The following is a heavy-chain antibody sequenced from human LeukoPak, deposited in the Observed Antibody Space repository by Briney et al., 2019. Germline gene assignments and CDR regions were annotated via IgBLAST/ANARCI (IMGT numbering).Heavy chain of an antibody. CDR1: GFTFSSYA. J-gene: IGHJ4*02. Sequence: HSGGSLRLSCAASGFTFSSYAMSWVRQAPGKGLEWVSAISGSGGSTYYADSVKGRFTISRDNSKNTLYLQMNSLRAEDTAVYYCAKDKVGATTGGYYFDYWGQGTLVTVSS. V-gene: IGHV3-23*01. D-gene: IGHD1-26*01. CDR2: ISGSGGST. CDR3: AKDKVGATTGGYYFDY.